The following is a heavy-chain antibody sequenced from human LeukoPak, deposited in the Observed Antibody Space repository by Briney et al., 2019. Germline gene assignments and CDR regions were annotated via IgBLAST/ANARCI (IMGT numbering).Heavy chain of an antibody. CDR1: GFTFNNYA. J-gene: IGHJ4*02. Sequence: GGSLRLSCAASGFTFNNYAMSWVRQAPGKGLEWVANIKQDGSEKYYVDSVKGRFTISKDNAKNSLYLQMNSLRAEDTAVYYCARDLSRSFSMIRGLIQHREFDFWGRGTLVTVSS. D-gene: IGHD3-10*01. CDR3: ARDLSRSFSMIRGLIQHREFDF. V-gene: IGHV3-7*01. CDR2: IKQDGSEK.